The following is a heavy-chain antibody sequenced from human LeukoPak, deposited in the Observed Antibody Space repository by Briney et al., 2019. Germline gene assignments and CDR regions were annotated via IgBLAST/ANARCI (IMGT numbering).Heavy chain of an antibody. V-gene: IGHV3-66*04. J-gene: IGHJ3*02. D-gene: IGHD1-14*01. CDR2: IHSAGGT. Sequence: GGSLRLAREDSGMTVSGKEWNCVRPAPGKRQEWVSLIHSAGGTYYADSVKGRFVISRDNSKNTLYLQMNNLRAEDTAVYYCARLPGDAFDIWGRGTLVTVSS. CDR1: GMTVSGKE. CDR3: ARLPGDAFDI.